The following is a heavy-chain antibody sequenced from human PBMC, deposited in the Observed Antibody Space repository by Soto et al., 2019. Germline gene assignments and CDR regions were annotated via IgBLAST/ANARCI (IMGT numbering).Heavy chain of an antibody. D-gene: IGHD4-17*01. CDR2: IWYNGSKK. V-gene: IGHV3-33*01. J-gene: IGHJ3*02. Sequence: GSLRLSCAASGFTFSSYGMHWVRQAPGKGLEWVAIIWYNGSKKYYADSVKGRFTISRDNSKNTLYLQMNSLRAEDTAVYYCATQYGDDDAFDIWGQGTMVTVSS. CDR1: GFTFSSYG. CDR3: ATQYGDDDAFDI.